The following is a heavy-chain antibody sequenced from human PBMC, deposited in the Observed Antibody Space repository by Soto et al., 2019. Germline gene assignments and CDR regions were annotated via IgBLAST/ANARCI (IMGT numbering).Heavy chain of an antibody. CDR2: INSDGSST. CDR1: GFTFSSYW. J-gene: IGHJ6*03. Sequence: GGSLRLSCAASGFTFSSYWMHWVRQAPGKGLVWVSHINSDGSSTSYADSVKGRFTISRDNAKNTLYLQMNSLRAEDTAVYYCARASKYSSSPYYYYYYYMDVWGKGTTVTVSS. D-gene: IGHD6-6*01. CDR3: ARASKYSSSPYYYYYYYMDV. V-gene: IGHV3-74*01.